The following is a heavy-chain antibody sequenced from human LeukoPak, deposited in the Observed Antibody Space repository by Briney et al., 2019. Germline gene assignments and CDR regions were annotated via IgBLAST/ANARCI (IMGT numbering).Heavy chain of an antibody. Sequence: PGGSLRLSCAASGFTFSSYWMHWVRQAPGKGLVWVSRINSDGSSTSYADSVKGRFTISRDNAKNTLYLQTNSLRAEDTAVYYCARRPGANAFDIWGQGTMVTVSS. V-gene: IGHV3-74*01. J-gene: IGHJ3*02. D-gene: IGHD4/OR15-4a*01. CDR1: GFTFSSYW. CDR2: INSDGSST. CDR3: ARRPGANAFDI.